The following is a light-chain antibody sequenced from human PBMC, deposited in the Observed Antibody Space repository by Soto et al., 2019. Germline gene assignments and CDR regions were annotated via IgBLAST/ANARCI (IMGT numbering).Light chain of an antibody. CDR3: QQLNSYPQT. J-gene: IGKJ1*01. Sequence: DIQLTQSPSFLSASVGERFTITCRASQGISSYLAWYQQKPGKAPKLLIYAASTLQSGVPSRFSGSGSGTEFTLTISSLQPEEFATYYCQQLNSYPQTVGQGTKVDIK. CDR2: AAS. V-gene: IGKV1-9*01. CDR1: QGISSY.